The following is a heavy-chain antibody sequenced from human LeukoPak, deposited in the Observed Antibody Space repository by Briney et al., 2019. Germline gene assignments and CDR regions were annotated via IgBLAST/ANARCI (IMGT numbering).Heavy chain of an antibody. D-gene: IGHD3-9*01. J-gene: IGHJ4*02. V-gene: IGHV1-2*02. CDR2: INPNSGGT. CDR3: ARAVLRYFDCLSPNAD. Sequence: ASVQVSCKASGYTFTGYYMLWVGQPPGQGLEWMGGINPNSGGTNYAQTFQGRVTMPRDTSISTAYMELSRLRSDDTAVYYCARAVLRYFDCLSPNADWGQGTLVTVPS. CDR1: GYTFTGYY.